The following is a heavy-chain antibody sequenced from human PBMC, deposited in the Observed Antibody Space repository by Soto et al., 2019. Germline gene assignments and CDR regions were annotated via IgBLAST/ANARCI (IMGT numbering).Heavy chain of an antibody. CDR1: GHTFTDDY. D-gene: IGHD3-16*01. J-gene: IGHJ4*02. Sequence: ASVKVSCKTSGHTFTDDYIHWVRQAPGQGLEWMGWISPNRGGTKSAQKFQGRVAMTSDTSISTVYMELFRLKSDDTAVFFCARGKNTGWGNYFVYWGQGTPVTVSS. CDR3: ARGKNTGWGNYFVY. CDR2: ISPNRGGT. V-gene: IGHV1-2*02.